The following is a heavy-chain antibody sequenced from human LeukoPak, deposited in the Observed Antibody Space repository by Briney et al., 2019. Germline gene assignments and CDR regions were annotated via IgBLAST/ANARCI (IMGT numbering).Heavy chain of an antibody. CDR1: GGSISNYF. D-gene: IGHD3-16*01. CDR2: IYYSGGT. Sequence: SETLSLTCTVSGGSISNYFWSWIRQPPGKGLEWIGYIYYSGGTNYNPSLKSRVTISVDTSKNQFSLKLSSVTAADTAVYYCARDRGSLGGFDYWGQGTLVTVSS. V-gene: IGHV4-59*01. CDR3: ARDRGSLGGFDY. J-gene: IGHJ4*02.